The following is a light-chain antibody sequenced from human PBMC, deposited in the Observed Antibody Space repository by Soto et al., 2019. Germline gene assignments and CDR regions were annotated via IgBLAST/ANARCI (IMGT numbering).Light chain of an antibody. J-gene: IGKJ2*01. CDR2: DAS. Sequence: EIVLTQSPATLSLSPGERATLSCRASQSVSSYLAWYQQKPGQAPRLLIYDASNRATGIPARFSGRGSGTYVTLTISSLEPEDFAVYYCQQRSNWPPGYTFGQGTKLEIK. CDR1: QSVSSY. CDR3: QQRSNWPPGYT. V-gene: IGKV3-11*01.